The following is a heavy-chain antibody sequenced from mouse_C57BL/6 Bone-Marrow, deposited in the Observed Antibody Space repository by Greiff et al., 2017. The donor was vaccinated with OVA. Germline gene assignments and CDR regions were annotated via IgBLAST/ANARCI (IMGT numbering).Heavy chain of an antibody. CDR2: ISSGGDYI. J-gene: IGHJ1*03. CDR3: TRDNGSSSYWYFDV. D-gene: IGHD1-1*01. Sequence: EVKVVESGEGLVKPGGSLKLSCAASGFTFSSYAMSWVRQTPEKRLEWVAYISSGGDYIYYADTVKGRFTISRDNARNTLYLQMSSLKSEDTAMYYCTRDNGSSSYWYFDVWGTGTTVTVSS. V-gene: IGHV5-9-1*02. CDR1: GFTFSSYA.